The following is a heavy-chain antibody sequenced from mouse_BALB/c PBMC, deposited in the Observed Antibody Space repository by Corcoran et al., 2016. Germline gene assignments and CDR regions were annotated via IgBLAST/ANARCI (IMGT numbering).Heavy chain of an antibody. D-gene: IGHD1-1*01. CDR2: INPYNGGT. J-gene: IGHJ3*01. CDR3: ARDYYGSSYVFAY. Sequence: EVQLQQSGPELVKPGASMKISCKASGYSFNGYTMNWVKQSHGKNLEWMGLINPYNGGTSYNQKFKGKATLTVDKSSSTAYMELLSLTSEDSAVYYCARDYYGSSYVFAYWGQGTLVTVSA. V-gene: IGHV1-18*01. CDR1: GYSFNGYT.